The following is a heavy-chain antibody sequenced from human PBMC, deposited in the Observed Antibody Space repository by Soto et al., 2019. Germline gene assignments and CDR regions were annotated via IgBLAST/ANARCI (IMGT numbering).Heavy chain of an antibody. Sequence: ASVKVSCKASGGTFSSYAISWVRQAPGQGLEWMGGIIPIFGNTNYAQKLQGRVTMTTDTSTSTAYMELRSLRTDDTAVYYCARDRGVGATRYFHHWGQGTLVTVS. CDR1: GGTFSSYA. CDR2: IIPIFGNT. CDR3: ARDRGVGATRYFHH. J-gene: IGHJ1*01. V-gene: IGHV1-18*01. D-gene: IGHD1-26*01.